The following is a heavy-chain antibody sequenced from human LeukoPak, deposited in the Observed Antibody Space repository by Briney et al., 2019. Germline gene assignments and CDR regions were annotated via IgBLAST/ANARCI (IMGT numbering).Heavy chain of an antibody. J-gene: IGHJ4*02. D-gene: IGHD3-22*01. CDR1: GFTFSSYG. V-gene: IGHV3-30*18. CDR3: AKDFYDGSAYPWGYFDY. Sequence: GGSLRLSCAASGFTFSSYGVHWVRQAPGKGLEWVALISYDGSKKYYADSVKGRFTISRDTSKNTLYLQMNSLRAEDTAVYCCAKDFYDGSAYPWGYFDYWGQGTQVTVSS. CDR2: ISYDGSKK.